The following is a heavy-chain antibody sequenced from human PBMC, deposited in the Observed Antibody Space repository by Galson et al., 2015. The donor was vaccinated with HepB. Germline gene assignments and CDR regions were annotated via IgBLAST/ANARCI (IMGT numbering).Heavy chain of an antibody. CDR2: ISYDGSNK. CDR3: ARPSSGWYGGGYFDY. J-gene: IGHJ4*02. CDR1: GFAFSSCA. Sequence: SLRLSCAASGFAFSSCAMHRVRQAPGKGLEWVAVISYDGSNKYYADSVRGRFTVSRDNSKNTLYLQMNSLRAEDTAVYYCARPSSGWYGGGYFDYWGQGTLVTVSS. V-gene: IGHV3-30*04. D-gene: IGHD6-19*01.